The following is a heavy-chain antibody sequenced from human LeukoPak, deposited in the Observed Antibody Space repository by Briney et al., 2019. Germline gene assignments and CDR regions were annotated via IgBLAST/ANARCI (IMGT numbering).Heavy chain of an antibody. Sequence: PGRSLRLSCAASGFTFSSYAMHWVRQAPGKGLEWVSSISSSSSYIYYADSVKGRFTISRDNAKNSLYLQMNSLRAEDTAVYYCAREAGTGSWPFDHWGQGTLVTVSS. CDR2: ISSSSSYI. CDR1: GFTFSSYA. D-gene: IGHD6-13*01. V-gene: IGHV3-21*01. CDR3: AREAGTGSWPFDH. J-gene: IGHJ4*02.